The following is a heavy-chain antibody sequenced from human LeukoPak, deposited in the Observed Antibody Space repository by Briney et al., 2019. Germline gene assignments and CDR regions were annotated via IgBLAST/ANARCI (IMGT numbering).Heavy chain of an antibody. Sequence: GGSLRLSCVASGFTFSTYWMSWVRQAPGKGLEWVANIKQDGSEKTYVDSVKGRFTISRDNAKNSLYLQMNSLRAEDTAVYYCARDVVPAAGYYYYGMDVWGQGTTVTVSS. D-gene: IGHD2-2*01. CDR1: GFTFSTYW. CDR2: IKQDGSEK. V-gene: IGHV3-7*01. J-gene: IGHJ6*02. CDR3: ARDVVPAAGYYYYGMDV.